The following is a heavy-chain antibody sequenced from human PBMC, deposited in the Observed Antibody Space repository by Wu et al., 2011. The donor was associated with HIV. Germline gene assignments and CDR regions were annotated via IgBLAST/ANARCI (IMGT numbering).Heavy chain of an antibody. CDR1: GATFSSYA. CDR2: IIPSFVTA. V-gene: IGHV1-69*14. CDR3: ARDLTAVERNYVLGYMDV. J-gene: IGHJ6*03. D-gene: IGHD1-7*01. Sequence: QVQLVQSGAEVKKPGSSVKVSCKASGATFSSYAISWVRQAPGQGLEWMGGIIPSFVTANSAQRFQGRLAISADTSTNTVYMELSSLKFEDTAVYYCARDLTAVERNYVLGYMDVWGKGPRSPS.